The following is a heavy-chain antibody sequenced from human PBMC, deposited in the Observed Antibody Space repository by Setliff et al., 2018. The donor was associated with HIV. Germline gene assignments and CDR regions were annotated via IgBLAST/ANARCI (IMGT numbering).Heavy chain of an antibody. D-gene: IGHD3-3*01. V-gene: IGHV4-59*01. CDR1: GGPISGYY. Sequence: SETLSLTCSVSGGPISGYYWNWVRQPPGKGLEWMGYIYYSGSTDYNPALKRRVTISLDTSKNQFSLKLSSVTAADTAVYYCARGAYYNFWSGYSAGGGSLGPWGQGTLVTVSS. CDR3: ARGAYYNFWSGYSAGGGSLGP. J-gene: IGHJ5*02. CDR2: IYYSGST.